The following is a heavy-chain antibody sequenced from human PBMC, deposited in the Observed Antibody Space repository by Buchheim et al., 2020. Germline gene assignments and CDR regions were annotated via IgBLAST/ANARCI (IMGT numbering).Heavy chain of an antibody. D-gene: IGHD3-22*01. J-gene: IGHJ4*02. CDR2: FSYDGSIK. CDR3: ARGGYYDSSGYHTLDY. CDR1: GFTFSSYA. V-gene: IGHV3-30-3*01. Sequence: QVQLVESGGGVVQPGRSLRLSCAASGFTFSSYAMHWVRQAPGKGLGCVALFSYDGSIKYYADSVKGRFTISRNNSENTLYLQMNSLRAEDTAVYYCARGGYYDSSGYHTLDYWGQGTL.